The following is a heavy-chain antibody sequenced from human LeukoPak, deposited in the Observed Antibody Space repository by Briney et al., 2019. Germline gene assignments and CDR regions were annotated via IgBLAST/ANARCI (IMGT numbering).Heavy chain of an antibody. V-gene: IGHV1-69*05. CDR3: AGLGYSGYGPRSRLDN. D-gene: IGHD5-12*01. CDR1: GGTFSNNA. CDR2: IIPRFTP. J-gene: IGHJ4*02. Sequence: EASVKVSCKASGGTFSNNAISWVRQAPGQGLEWMGGIIPRFTPNYAQHFQGRVTITTDEATTTAYLELSNLRSDDTAVYYCAGLGYSGYGPRSRLDNWGQGTLITAST.